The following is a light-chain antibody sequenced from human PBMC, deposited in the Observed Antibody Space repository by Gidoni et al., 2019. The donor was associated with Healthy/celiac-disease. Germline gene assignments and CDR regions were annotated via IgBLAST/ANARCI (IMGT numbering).Light chain of an antibody. CDR1: QSISSY. CDR2: SAS. V-gene: IGKV1-39*01. J-gene: IGKJ3*01. Sequence: DIQMTQSPSSLSASVGDRVTITCLARQSISSYLNWYQQKPGKAPKLLIYSASSLHSGVPSRFSGNGSRTDFTLTISSLQPEDFATYYCQQSYSTPRTFGPGTKVDIK. CDR3: QQSYSTPRT.